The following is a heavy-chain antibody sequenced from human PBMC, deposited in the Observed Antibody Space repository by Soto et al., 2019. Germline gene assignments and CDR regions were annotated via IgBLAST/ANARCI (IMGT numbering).Heavy chain of an antibody. D-gene: IGHD5-18*01. Sequence: EVQLVESGGGLVQPGGSLRLSCAASGFTVSSNYMSWVRQAPGKGLEWVLVIYSGGSTYYADSVKGRFTISRHNSKNTLYLQMNSLRAEDTAVYYCLTINSYGPPGSGYYYGMDVWGQGTTVTVSS. V-gene: IGHV3-53*04. CDR2: IYSGGST. J-gene: IGHJ6*02. CDR3: LTINSYGPPGSGYYYGMDV. CDR1: GFTVSSNY.